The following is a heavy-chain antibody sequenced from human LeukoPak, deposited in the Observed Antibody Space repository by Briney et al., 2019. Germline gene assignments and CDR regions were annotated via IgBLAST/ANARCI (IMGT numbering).Heavy chain of an antibody. CDR3: ARALGVGELTPGYYFDY. CDR1: GGSTTISNW. Sequence: PSGTLSLTCAVSGGSTTISNWWSWVGQPPGKGLEGIGEIYHSGSTNYNPSLKSRVTISVDKSKNQFSLKLSSVTAADTAVYYCARALGVGELTPGYYFDYWGQGTLVTVSS. V-gene: IGHV4-4*02. J-gene: IGHJ4*02. CDR2: IYHSGST. D-gene: IGHD3-10*01.